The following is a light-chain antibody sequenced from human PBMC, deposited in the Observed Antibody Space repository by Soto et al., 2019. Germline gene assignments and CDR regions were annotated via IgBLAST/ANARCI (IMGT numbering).Light chain of an antibody. Sequence: DIVMTQSPDSLAVSLGERATINCKSSQSVLYSSKNKNYLAWYQQKPGQPPKLLIYWASTRESGVPDRFSGSGSGTDFTLTISSLQAEDVAVYYCQQYYSTPRTFGQGTKVEI. CDR3: QQYYSTPRT. CDR1: QSVLYSSKNKNY. CDR2: WAS. J-gene: IGKJ1*01. V-gene: IGKV4-1*01.